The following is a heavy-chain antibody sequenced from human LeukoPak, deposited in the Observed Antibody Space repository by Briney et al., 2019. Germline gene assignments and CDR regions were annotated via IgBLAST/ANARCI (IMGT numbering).Heavy chain of an antibody. D-gene: IGHD3-22*01. J-gene: IGHJ4*02. CDR3: AKDPDGSGYYSSFAY. V-gene: IGHV3-74*01. CDR1: GFTFSSYW. Sequence: HPGGSLRLSCAASGFTFSSYWMHWVGQAPGKGLLWVSRINTDGSSANFADSVRGRFTISRDNAKNTLYLQMNSLRAEDTAVYYCAKDPDGSGYYSSFAYWGQGSLVTVSS. CDR2: INTDGSSA.